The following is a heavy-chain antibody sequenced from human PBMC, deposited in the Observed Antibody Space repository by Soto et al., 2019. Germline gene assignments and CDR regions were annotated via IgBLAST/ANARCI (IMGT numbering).Heavy chain of an antibody. CDR3: ESADCSGGSCQDY. CDR1: GGTFSSYT. V-gene: IGHV1-69*02. J-gene: IGHJ4*02. Sequence: QVQLVQSGAEVKKPGSSVKVSCKASGGTFSSYTISWVRQAPGQGLEWMGRIIPILGIANYAQKFQGRVTITADKSTSTAYMELSSLRSEDTAVYYCESADCSGGSCQDYWGQGTLVTVSS. CDR2: IIPILGIA. D-gene: IGHD2-15*01.